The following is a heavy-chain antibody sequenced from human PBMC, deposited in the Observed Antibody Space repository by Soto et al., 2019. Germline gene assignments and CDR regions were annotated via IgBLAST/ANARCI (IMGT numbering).Heavy chain of an antibody. CDR1: GFTFSSYA. D-gene: IGHD4-17*01. CDR3: ARDEYGAFDY. V-gene: IGHV3-23*01. Sequence: PGGSLRLSCAASGFTFSSYAMSWVRQAPGKGLEWVSVISGSGGSTHYADSVKGRSTISRDNSKNTLYLQMNNLRVEDTAVYYCARDEYGAFDYWGPGTLVTVSS. CDR2: ISGSGGST. J-gene: IGHJ4*02.